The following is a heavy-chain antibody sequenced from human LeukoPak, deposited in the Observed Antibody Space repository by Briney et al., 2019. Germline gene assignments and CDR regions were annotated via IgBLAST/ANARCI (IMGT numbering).Heavy chain of an antibody. D-gene: IGHD3-3*01. J-gene: IGHJ3*02. V-gene: IGHV4-39*01. CDR3: ARQGFDFWRTSNNAFDI. CDR2: IYFSGST. Sequence: TSETLSLTCSVSGGSISSHNHYWGWIRQPPGKGLEWIASIYFSGSTYYNPSLKSRLTMSVDTSKNHLSLKMTSMTAADTAVYYCARQGFDFWRTSNNAFDIWGQGTMVTVSS. CDR1: GGSISSHNHY.